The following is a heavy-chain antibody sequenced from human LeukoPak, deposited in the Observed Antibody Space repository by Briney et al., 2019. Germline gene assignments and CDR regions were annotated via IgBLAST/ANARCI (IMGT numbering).Heavy chain of an antibody. Sequence: ASVKVSCKVSGYTLTELSMHWVRQAPGKGLEWMGGFDPEDGETIYAQKFQGRVTMTEDTSTDTAYMELSSLRSEDTAVYYCATVNTIFSLSAFVIWGQGTMVTVSS. D-gene: IGHD3-9*01. CDR1: GYTLTELS. J-gene: IGHJ3*02. CDR3: ATVNTIFSLSAFVI. V-gene: IGHV1-24*01. CDR2: FDPEDGET.